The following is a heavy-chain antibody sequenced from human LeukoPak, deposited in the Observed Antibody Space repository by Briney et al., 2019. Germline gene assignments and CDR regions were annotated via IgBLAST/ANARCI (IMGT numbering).Heavy chain of an antibody. V-gene: IGHV3-30*02. J-gene: IGHJ4*02. CDR3: ARGDSGRGCWSTTCDVGSNY. CDR2: IRYDGSNK. D-gene: IGHD2-2*01. Sequence: GGSLRLSCAASGFTFSSYGMHWVRQAPGKGLEWVAFIRYDGSNKYYADSVKGRFTISRDNSKNTLYLQMNSLRAEDTAVYYCARGDSGRGCWSTTCDVGSNYWGQGTLVTVSS. CDR1: GFTFSSYG.